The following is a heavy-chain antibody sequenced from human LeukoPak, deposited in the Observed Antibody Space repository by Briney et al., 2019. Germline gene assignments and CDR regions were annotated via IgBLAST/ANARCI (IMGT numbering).Heavy chain of an antibody. J-gene: IGHJ4*02. V-gene: IGHV4-34*01. Sequence: SETLSLTCTITSGLSCRHNWTLIRQPPGKGLEWIGEINHSGSTNYNPSLKSRLTISVDTSKNPFSLKLSSVTAANTAVYYCLTGYGSVNSWGQGTLVTVSS. CDR1: SGLSCRHN. CDR3: LTGYGSVNS. CDR2: INHSGST. D-gene: IGHD5-18*01.